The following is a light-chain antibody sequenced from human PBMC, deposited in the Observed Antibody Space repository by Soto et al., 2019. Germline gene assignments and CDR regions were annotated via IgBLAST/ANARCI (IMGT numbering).Light chain of an antibody. J-gene: IGKJ1*01. CDR1: QGISSY. CDR3: ERSYSTPRT. CDR2: AAS. V-gene: IGKV1-9*01. Sequence: DTRWIPTPWMRAASVEDRVTSTCRAGQGISSYLAWYQQKPGRAPKLLIYAASTLQSGVPSRFSGSGSGTAFDLSMRSLQPEEFATYYCERSYSTPRTFAQGTKVDIK.